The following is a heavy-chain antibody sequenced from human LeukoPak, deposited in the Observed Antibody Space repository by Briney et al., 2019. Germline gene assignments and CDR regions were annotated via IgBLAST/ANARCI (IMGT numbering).Heavy chain of an antibody. CDR1: GFTFSSYA. V-gene: IGHV3-23*01. Sequence: GGSLRLSCAASGFTFSSYALNWVRQAPGEGLEWVSGISGSGSTTYYADSVKGRFTISRDNSKNMLYLQMNSLRAEDTAVYYCAKDGYYDFWSGEEYYYMDVWGKGTTVTVSS. CDR3: AKDGYYDFWSGEEYYYMDV. J-gene: IGHJ6*03. CDR2: ISGSGSTT. D-gene: IGHD3-3*01.